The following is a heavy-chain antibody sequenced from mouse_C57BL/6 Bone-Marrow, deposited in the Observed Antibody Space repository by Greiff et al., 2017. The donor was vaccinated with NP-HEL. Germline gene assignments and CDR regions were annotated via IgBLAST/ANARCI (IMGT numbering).Heavy chain of an antibody. CDR2: IDPETGGT. CDR3: KAMDY. J-gene: IGHJ4*01. Sequence: VKLVESGAELVRPGASVTLSCKASGYTFTDYEMHWVKQTPVHGLEWIGAIDPETGGTAYNQKFKGKAILTADKSSSTAYMELRSLTSEDSAVYYCKAMDYWGQGTSVTVSS. V-gene: IGHV1-15*01. CDR1: GYTFTDYE.